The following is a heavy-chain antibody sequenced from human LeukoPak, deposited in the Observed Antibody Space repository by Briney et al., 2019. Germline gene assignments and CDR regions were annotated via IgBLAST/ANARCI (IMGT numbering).Heavy chain of an antibody. CDR3: ARVHSYCSSTSCLDY. Sequence: SVKVSCKASGGTFSSYAISWVRQAPGQGLEWMGGIIPIFGTANYAQKFQGRVTITTDTSTSTGYMELRSLRSDDTAVYYCARVHSYCSSTSCLDYWGQGTLVTVSS. D-gene: IGHD2-2*01. V-gene: IGHV1-69*05. J-gene: IGHJ4*02. CDR1: GGTFSSYA. CDR2: IIPIFGTA.